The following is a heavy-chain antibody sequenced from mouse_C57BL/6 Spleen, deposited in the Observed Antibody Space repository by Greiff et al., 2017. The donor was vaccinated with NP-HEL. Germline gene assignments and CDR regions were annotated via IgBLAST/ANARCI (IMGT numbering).Heavy chain of an antibody. J-gene: IGHJ4*01. Sequence: EVKLVESGGGLVKPGGSLKLSCAASGFTFSDYGMHWVRQAPEKGLEWVAYISSSSSTTYYADTVKGRFTISSDNAKNTLFLQMTSLRSEDAAMYYCARRYYYAMDYWGQGTSVTVSS. CDR2: ISSSSSTT. CDR1: GFTFSDYG. CDR3: ARRYYYAMDY. V-gene: IGHV5-17*01.